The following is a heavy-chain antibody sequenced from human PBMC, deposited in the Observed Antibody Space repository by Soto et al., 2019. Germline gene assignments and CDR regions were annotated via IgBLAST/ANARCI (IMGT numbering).Heavy chain of an antibody. CDR1: GFTVSSNY. D-gene: IGHD5-12*01. CDR2: ISSSTGYT. Sequence: GGSLRLSCAASGFTVSSNYMSWVRQAPGKGLEWVSSISSSTGYTYYADSVKGRFTISRDNAKNSLYLQMNSLRAEDTAVYYCARDFRDGYYFDYWGQGTLVTISS. V-gene: IGHV3-21*01. J-gene: IGHJ4*02. CDR3: ARDFRDGYYFDY.